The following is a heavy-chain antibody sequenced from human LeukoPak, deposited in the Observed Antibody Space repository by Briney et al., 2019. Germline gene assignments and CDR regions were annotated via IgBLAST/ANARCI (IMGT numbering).Heavy chain of an antibody. J-gene: IGHJ4*02. CDR3: ATKQWLAPPPDS. CDR1: GFTFSEYW. CDR2: INTDGTVT. D-gene: IGHD6-19*01. V-gene: IGHV3-74*01. Sequence: PGGALTLSCAASGFTFSEYWRLWVRQAPGKGLESVARINTDGTVTTSADSVKARFTVSTDNADNTMFLQMNSVRHQDTAVYYCATKQWLAPPPDSWGQGTPVTVSS.